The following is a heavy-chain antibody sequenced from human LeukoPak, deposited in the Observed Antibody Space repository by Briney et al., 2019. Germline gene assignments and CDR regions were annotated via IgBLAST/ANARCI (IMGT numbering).Heavy chain of an antibody. CDR1: GGSFSGYY. D-gene: IGHD3-22*01. Sequence: SETLSLTCAVYGGSFSGYYWSWIRQPPGKGLEWIGEINHSGSTNYNPSLKSRVTISVDTSKNQFSPKLSSVTAADTAVYYCARSNGYYDSSGYSNWFDPWGQGTLVTVSS. CDR3: ARSNGYYDSSGYSNWFDP. V-gene: IGHV4-34*01. J-gene: IGHJ5*02. CDR2: INHSGST.